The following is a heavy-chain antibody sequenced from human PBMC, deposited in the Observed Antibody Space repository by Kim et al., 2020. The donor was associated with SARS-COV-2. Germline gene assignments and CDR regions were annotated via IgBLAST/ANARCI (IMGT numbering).Heavy chain of an antibody. J-gene: IGHJ5*02. Sequence: SVKVSCKASGGTFSSYAISWVRQAPGQGLEWMGGIIPIFGTANYAQKFQGRVSITADESTITAYMELSSLRSEDTAVSYCARSPPQQPLLESVDPWGPG. CDR3: ARSPPQQPLLESVDP. CDR2: IIPIFGTA. CDR1: GGTFSSYA. V-gene: IGHV1-69*13. D-gene: IGHD6-25*01.